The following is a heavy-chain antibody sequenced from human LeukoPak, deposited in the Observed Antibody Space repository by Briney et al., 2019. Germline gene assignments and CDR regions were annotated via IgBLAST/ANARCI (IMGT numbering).Heavy chain of an antibody. J-gene: IGHJ3*02. CDR3: ARDSLGTDAFDI. Sequence: ASVKVSCKASGYTFTGYYLHWVRQAPGQGLEWMGWINPKSGGTNYAQKFQGRVTMTRDTSISTAYTELSRLRSDDTAVYYCARDSLGTDAFDIWGQGTMVTVSS. CDR2: INPKSGGT. V-gene: IGHV1-2*02. D-gene: IGHD7-27*01. CDR1: GYTFTGYY.